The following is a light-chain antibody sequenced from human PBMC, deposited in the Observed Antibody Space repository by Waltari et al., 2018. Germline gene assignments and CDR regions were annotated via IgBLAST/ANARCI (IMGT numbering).Light chain of an antibody. Sequence: EVVMTQSPAILSVSPGERATLSCRARQSVTTNVAWYQQKPGQTPRLLIVGASTRATGVPARFSGSGSGTDFTLTISDLQSDDFAVYYCQQSDNWPPITFGQGTRLEIK. CDR2: GAS. CDR3: QQSDNWPPIT. J-gene: IGKJ5*01. V-gene: IGKV3-15*01. CDR1: QSVTTN.